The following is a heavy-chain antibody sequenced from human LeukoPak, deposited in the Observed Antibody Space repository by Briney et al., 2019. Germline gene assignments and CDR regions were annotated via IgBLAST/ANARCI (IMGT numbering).Heavy chain of an antibody. CDR2: INPSGGST. CDR3: ARGSYDSSGYYWDWYFDL. J-gene: IGHJ2*01. V-gene: IGHV1-46*01. Sequence: ASVKVSCKASGYTFTRYYMHWVRQAPGQGLEWMGIINPSGGSTSYAQKFQGRVTMTRDTSTSTVYMELSSLRSEDTAVYYCARGSYDSSGYYWDWYFDLWGRGTLVTVSS. CDR1: GYTFTRYY. D-gene: IGHD3-22*01.